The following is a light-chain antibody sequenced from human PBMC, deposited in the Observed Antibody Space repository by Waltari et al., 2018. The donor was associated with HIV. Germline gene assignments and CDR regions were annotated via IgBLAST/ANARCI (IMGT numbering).Light chain of an antibody. Sequence: DIVMTQSPDSLAVSLGERATINCRSSQSILYSSNNKNFLAWYQQKPGQPPQLLIYWASTRESGVPDRFSGSGSGTDFTLTISSLQAEDVAVYYCQQYYTTSPLTFGGGTKVEIK. CDR1: QSILYSSNNKNF. V-gene: IGKV4-1*01. CDR2: WAS. CDR3: QQYYTTSPLT. J-gene: IGKJ4*01.